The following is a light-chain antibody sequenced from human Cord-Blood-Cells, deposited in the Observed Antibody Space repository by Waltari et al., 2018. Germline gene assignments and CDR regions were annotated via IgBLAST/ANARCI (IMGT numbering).Light chain of an antibody. CDR3: CSYAGSSTLV. J-gene: IGLJ3*02. V-gene: IGLV2-23*01. Sequence: QSALTQSASVAGAPGQAITISCTGTSSDVGRYNLDSWYQQNPGKSPKLMIYEGSKRPSRVSTRFSGSKSGNTASLTISGLQAEDEAASYFCSYAGSSTLVFGGGTKLTVL. CDR1: SSDVGRYNL. CDR2: EGS.